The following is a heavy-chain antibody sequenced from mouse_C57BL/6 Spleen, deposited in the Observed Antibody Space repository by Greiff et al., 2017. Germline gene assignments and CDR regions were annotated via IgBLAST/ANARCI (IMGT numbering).Heavy chain of an antibody. D-gene: IGHD2-4*01. Sequence: QVQLQQSGAELVKPGASVKISCKASGYAFSSYWMNWVKQRPGKGLEWIGQIYPGDGDTNYNGKFKGKATLTADKSSSTAYMQRSSLPSEDSAVYFCARSPYDYDGYWYFDVWGTGTTVTVSS. V-gene: IGHV1-80*01. CDR1: GYAFSSYW. J-gene: IGHJ1*03. CDR3: ARSPYDYDGYWYFDV. CDR2: IYPGDGDT.